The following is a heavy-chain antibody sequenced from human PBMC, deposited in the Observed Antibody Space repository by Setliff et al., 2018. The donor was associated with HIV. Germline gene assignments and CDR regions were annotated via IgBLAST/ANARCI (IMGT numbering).Heavy chain of an antibody. CDR3: ARGDLGVYHDDSGPTDY. D-gene: IGHD4-4*01. V-gene: IGHV1-2*05. CDR2: LAPHNGGL. CDR1: GYTFTHYY. J-gene: IGHJ4*02. Sequence: ASVKVSCKASGYTFTHYYIHWVRQAPGQGLEWMGRLAPHNGGLDYAEKFRGRVTLTRDTSVNTAYMELDSLTSDDTGVFYCARGDLGVYHDDSGPTDYWGQGTLVTVSS.